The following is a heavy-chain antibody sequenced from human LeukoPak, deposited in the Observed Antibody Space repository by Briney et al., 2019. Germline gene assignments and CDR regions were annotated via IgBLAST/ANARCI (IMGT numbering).Heavy chain of an antibody. CDR3: ARGQNPRIGDAFDI. J-gene: IGHJ3*02. CDR1: GGSISSYY. CDR2: IYYSGST. Sequence: SETLSLTCTVSGGSISSYYWSWIRQPPGKGLEWIGYIYYSGSTNYNPSLKGRVTISVDTSKNQFSLKLSSVTAADTAVYYCARGQNPRIGDAFDIWGQGTMVTVSS. V-gene: IGHV4-59*01.